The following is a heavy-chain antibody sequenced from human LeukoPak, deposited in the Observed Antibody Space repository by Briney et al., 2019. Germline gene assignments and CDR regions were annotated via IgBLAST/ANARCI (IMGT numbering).Heavy chain of an antibody. D-gene: IGHD3-22*01. CDR1: GFTVSSNY. Sequence: PGGSLRLSCAASGFTVSSNYMSWVRQAPGKGLEWVSVIYSGGSTYYADSVKGRFTISRDNSKNTLYLQMNSLRAEDTAVYYCAREIPYYYDSSGYYWGQGTLVTVSS. CDR2: IYSGGST. J-gene: IGHJ4*02. CDR3: AREIPYYYDSSGYY. V-gene: IGHV3-53*01.